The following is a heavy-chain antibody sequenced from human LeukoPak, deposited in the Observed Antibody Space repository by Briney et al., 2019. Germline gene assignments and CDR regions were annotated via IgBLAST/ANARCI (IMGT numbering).Heavy chain of an antibody. Sequence: PSETLSLTCTVSGGSISSSSYYWGWIRQPPGKGLEWIGSIYYSGSTYYNPSLKSRVTISVDTSKNQFSLKLSSVTAADTAVYYCARDTLVIRAFDIWGQGTMVTVSS. V-gene: IGHV4-39*07. J-gene: IGHJ3*02. CDR3: ARDTLVIRAFDI. CDR2: IYYSGST. CDR1: GGSISSSSYY. D-gene: IGHD2-21*01.